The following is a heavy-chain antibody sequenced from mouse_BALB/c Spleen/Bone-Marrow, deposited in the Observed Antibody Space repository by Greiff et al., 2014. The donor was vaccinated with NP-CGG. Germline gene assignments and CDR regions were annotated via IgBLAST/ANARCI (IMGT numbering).Heavy chain of an antibody. V-gene: IGHV1S127*01. CDR2: IDPSDSET. J-gene: IGHJ3*01. CDR1: GYSLTSYW. Sequence: VQLQQSGPQLVRPGASAKISCRASGYSLTSYWMHWVKQRPGQGLEWIGMIDPSDSETRLNQKFKDKATLTVDKSSSTAYMQLSSPTSEDSAVYYCARDKGAWFAYWGQGTLVTVSA. CDR3: ARDKGAWFAY.